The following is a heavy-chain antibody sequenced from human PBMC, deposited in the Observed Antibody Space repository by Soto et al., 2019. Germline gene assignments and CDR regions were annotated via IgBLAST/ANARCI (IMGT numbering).Heavy chain of an antibody. CDR1: GGTFSSYA. CDR3: ANLMTGYSSSSDWFDP. J-gene: IGHJ5*02. D-gene: IGHD6-6*01. CDR2: IIPIFGTA. Sequence: SVKVSCKASGGTFSSYAISWVRQAPGQGLEWMGGIIPIFGTANYAQKFQGRVTITADESTSTAYMELSSLRSEDTAVYYCANLMTGYSSSSDWFDPWGQGTLVTVSS. V-gene: IGHV1-69*13.